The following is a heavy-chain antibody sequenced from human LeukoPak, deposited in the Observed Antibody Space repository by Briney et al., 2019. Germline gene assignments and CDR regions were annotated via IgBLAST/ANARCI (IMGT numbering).Heavy chain of an antibody. CDR3: AKGSHFAN. J-gene: IGHJ4*02. V-gene: IGHV3-23*01. CDR2: ISRTTGTT. Sequence: QTGGSLRLSCAASGFTFSDNAMSWVRQAPGKGLEWVSTISRTTGTTYYADSVKGWFTISRDNSKNTVSLQVNSLRAEDTAVYYCAKGSHFANCGQGTLVTVSS. CDR1: GFTFSDNA.